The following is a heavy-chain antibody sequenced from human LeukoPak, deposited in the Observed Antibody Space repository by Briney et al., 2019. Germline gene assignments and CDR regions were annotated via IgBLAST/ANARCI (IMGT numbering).Heavy chain of an antibody. CDR1: GFTFSSYA. V-gene: IGHV3-23*01. CDR3: AKLSSATTEGMVDY. CDR2: ISGSGGST. D-gene: IGHD1-26*01. J-gene: IGHJ4*02. Sequence: GGSLRLSCAASGFTFSSYAMSWVRQAPGKGLEWVSAISGSGGSTYYADSVEGRFTISRDNSKNTLYLQMNSLRAEDTAVYYCAKLSSATTEGMVDYWGQGTLVTVSS.